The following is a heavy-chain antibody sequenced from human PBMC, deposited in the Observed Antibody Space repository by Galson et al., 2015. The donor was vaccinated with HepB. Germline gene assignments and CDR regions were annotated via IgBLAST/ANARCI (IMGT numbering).Heavy chain of an antibody. D-gene: IGHD6-19*01. Sequence: SLRLSCAASGFTFGSYGMHWVRQAPGKGLEWVAVISYDGSNKYYADSVKGRFTISRDNSKSTLYLQMNSLRAEDTAVYYCAKVGGYSSGWYPKLERDGMDVWGQGTTVTVSS. J-gene: IGHJ6*02. CDR2: ISYDGSNK. V-gene: IGHV3-30*18. CDR3: AKVGGYSSGWYPKLERDGMDV. CDR1: GFTFGSYG.